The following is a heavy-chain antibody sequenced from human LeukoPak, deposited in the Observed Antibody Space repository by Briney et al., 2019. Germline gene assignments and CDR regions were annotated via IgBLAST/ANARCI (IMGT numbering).Heavy chain of an antibody. CDR2: ISGSGGST. Sequence: SGGSLRLSCAASGFTFSSSAMSSVRQAPGKGLEWVSSISGSGGSTSYADSVKGRFTISRDNSKNTLYLQMNSLRAEDTAVYYCARERYGNYNWGQGTLVTVSS. D-gene: IGHD4-11*01. CDR3: ARERYGNYN. CDR1: GFTFSSSA. J-gene: IGHJ4*02. V-gene: IGHV3-23*01.